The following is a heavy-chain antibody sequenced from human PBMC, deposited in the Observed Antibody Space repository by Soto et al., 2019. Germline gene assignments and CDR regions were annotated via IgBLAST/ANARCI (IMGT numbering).Heavy chain of an antibody. Sequence: PSETLSLTCTVSGGSISTYYWSWIRQPPGKGLEWIGYIYYSGSTNYNPSLKSRVTISVDTSKNQFSLKLSSVSAADTAVYYCARDGLRYDFWSGPYFFDYWGQGSLVTVSS. CDR2: IYYSGST. V-gene: IGHV4-59*01. D-gene: IGHD3-3*01. J-gene: IGHJ4*02. CDR1: GGSISTYY. CDR3: ARDGLRYDFWSGPYFFDY.